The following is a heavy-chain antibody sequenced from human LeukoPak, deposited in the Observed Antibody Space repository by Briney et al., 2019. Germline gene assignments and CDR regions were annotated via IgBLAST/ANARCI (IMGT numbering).Heavy chain of an antibody. D-gene: IGHD3-3*01. CDR2: IRSKAYGGTT. CDR3: TLDFWSSYSFPSDP. V-gene: IGHV3-49*04. Sequence: GGSLRLSCTCSGFTFGDYVMSWVRQAPGKGLEWLGFIRSKAYGGTTHYAASVKDRFTISRDDSKSIAYPQMNSLKTEDTAVYYCTLDFWSSYSFPSDPWGQGALVTVSS. CDR1: GFTFGDYV. J-gene: IGHJ5*02.